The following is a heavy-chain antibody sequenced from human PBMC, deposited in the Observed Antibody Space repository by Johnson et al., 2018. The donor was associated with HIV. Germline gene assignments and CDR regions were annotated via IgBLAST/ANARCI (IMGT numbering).Heavy chain of an antibody. V-gene: IGHV3-11*04. J-gene: IGHJ3*02. CDR1: RFTFSDYY. CDR2: ISSSGNTI. D-gene: IGHD3-10*01. Sequence: QMLLVESGGGLVKPGGSLRLSCAASRFTFSDYYMSWIRQAPGKGLEWVSYISSSGNTIYSAASVKGRVTISRDNAKKSLYLQMNSLRAEDTAVYYCARDKGRGAFDIWGQGTMVTVSS. CDR3: ARDKGRGAFDI.